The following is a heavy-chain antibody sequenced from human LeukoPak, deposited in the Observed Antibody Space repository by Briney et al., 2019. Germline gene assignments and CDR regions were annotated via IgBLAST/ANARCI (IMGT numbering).Heavy chain of an antibody. J-gene: IGHJ3*02. CDR1: GYTFTSYG. CDR2: IRAYNGNT. CDR3: ARDQGRYYYDSRGRPVGDAFDI. Sequence: ASVKVSCKASGYTFTSYGISWVRQAPGQGLEGMGWIRAYNGNTNYAQKLQGRVTMTTDTSTSTASMELRSLRSDDTAVYHCARDQGRYYYDSRGRPVGDAFDIWGQGTMVTVSS. D-gene: IGHD3-22*01. V-gene: IGHV1-18*01.